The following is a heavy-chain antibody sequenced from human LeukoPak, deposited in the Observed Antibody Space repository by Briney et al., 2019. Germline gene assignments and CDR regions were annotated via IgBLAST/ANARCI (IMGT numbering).Heavy chain of an antibody. CDR1: GFTFSDYY. V-gene: IGHV3-15*01. CDR2: IKSKPDGGAI. CDR3: SSGTLNRDSLGY. J-gene: IGHJ4*02. Sequence: SGGSLRLSCAASGFTFSDYYMSWIRQAPGKGLEWVGRIKSKPDGGAIDYAAPVKGRFTISRDESQNTVSLHMNSLKTEDTAVYYCSSGTLNRDSLGYWGQGTLVTVSS. D-gene: IGHD1/OR15-1a*01.